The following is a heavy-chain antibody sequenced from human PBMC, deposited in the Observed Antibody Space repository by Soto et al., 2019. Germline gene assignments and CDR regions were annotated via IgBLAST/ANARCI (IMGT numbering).Heavy chain of an antibody. CDR3: VRGGFD. CDR2: IYGTDTT. V-gene: IGHV3-53*02. CDR1: GFSVSANN. D-gene: IGHD3-10*01. J-gene: IGHJ4*02. Sequence: EVQLVETGGDLIQPGGSLRLSCAASGFSVSANNMNWVRQAPGKGLEWVSIIYGTDTTYYADSVRGRFTVSRDNSKNTVYLQMDSLRSEDTALYHYVRGGFDWGQGTLVTVSS.